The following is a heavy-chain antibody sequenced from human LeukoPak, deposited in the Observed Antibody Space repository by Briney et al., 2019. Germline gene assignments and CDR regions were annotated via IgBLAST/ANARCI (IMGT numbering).Heavy chain of an antibody. D-gene: IGHD2/OR15-2a*01. J-gene: IGHJ3*02. CDR2: IYYSGST. V-gene: IGHV4-39*07. Sequence: PSETLSLTCTVSGGSISSSSYYWGWIRQPPGKGLEWIGSIYYSGSTYYNPSLKSRVTISVDTSKNQFSLKLSSVTAADTAVYYCARNTPLDAFDIWGQGTMVTVSS. CDR3: ARNTPLDAFDI. CDR1: GGSISSSSYY.